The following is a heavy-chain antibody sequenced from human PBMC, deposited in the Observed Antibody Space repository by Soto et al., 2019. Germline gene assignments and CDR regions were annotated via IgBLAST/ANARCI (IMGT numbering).Heavy chain of an antibody. D-gene: IGHD4-17*01. V-gene: IGHV4-31*03. J-gene: IGHJ4*02. CDR1: GGSISSGGYY. CDR2: IYYSGIT. Sequence: QVQLQESGPGLVKPSQTLSLTCTVSGGSISSGGYYWTWIRQHPGKGLEWIGYIYYSGITYYNPSLQSGVTISVDTSKNQFSLKLSSVTAADTAVYYCAREGDYGDSGSDYWGQGTLVTVSS. CDR3: AREGDYGDSGSDY.